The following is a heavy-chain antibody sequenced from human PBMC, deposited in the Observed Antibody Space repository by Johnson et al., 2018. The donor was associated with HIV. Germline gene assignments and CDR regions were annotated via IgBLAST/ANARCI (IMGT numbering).Heavy chain of an antibody. CDR3: ATSTVVTAFDI. CDR1: GFTFSAYY. Sequence: QVQLVESGGGLVKPGGSLRLSCAASGFTFSAYYMSWIRQAPGKGLDWVSYISNADSTIYYADSVKGRFTISRDNSKNTLYLQMGSLRAEDMAVYYCATSTVVTAFDIWGQGTMVTVSS. D-gene: IGHD4-23*01. CDR2: ISNADSTI. V-gene: IGHV3-11*04. J-gene: IGHJ3*02.